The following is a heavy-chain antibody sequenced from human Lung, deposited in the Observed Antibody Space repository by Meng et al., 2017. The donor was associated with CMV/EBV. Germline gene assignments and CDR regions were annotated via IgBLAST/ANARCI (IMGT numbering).Heavy chain of an antibody. Sequence: SETLSLTCTVSNYSISSGHYWGWLRQPPGKGLELIGSIYHSGSAYYNPSLKSRVTLSVHTSKNQFSLRLRSVTSADTAVYYCARVGPYYDVFTGFYRHQYFDYWGQETLVTVSS. CDR1: NYSISSGHY. CDR2: IYHSGSA. CDR3: ARVGPYYDVFTGFYRHQYFDY. D-gene: IGHD3-9*01. V-gene: IGHV4-38-2*02. J-gene: IGHJ4*02.